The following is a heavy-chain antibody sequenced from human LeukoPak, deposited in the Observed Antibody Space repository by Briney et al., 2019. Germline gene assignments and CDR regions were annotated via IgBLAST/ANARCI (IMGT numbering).Heavy chain of an antibody. D-gene: IGHD3-10*01. V-gene: IGHV1-69*06. CDR2: IIPIFGTA. CDR3: ARGPRGYYYYGMYV. J-gene: IGHJ6*04. CDR1: GGTFISYA. Sequence: SVKVSCKASGGTFISYAISWVRQAPGQGLEWMGGIIPIFGTANYAQKFQGRVTITADKSTSTAYMELSSLRSEDTAVYYCARGPRGYYYYGMYVWGKGTTVTVSS.